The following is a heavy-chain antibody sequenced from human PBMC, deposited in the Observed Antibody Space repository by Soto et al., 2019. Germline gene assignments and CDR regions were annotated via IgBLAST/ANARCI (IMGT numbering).Heavy chain of an antibody. Sequence: QITLNESGPTVVRPTETLTLTCRFSGFSLTTSGVGVGWIRQSPGKAPEWLALIYWDDDKRYSASRKSRLTTTTDTSKTQVVLTVSDLDTTDTATYYCAHRVLRTVFGLVTTTAIYFDFWGQGTPVAVSS. CDR1: GFSLTTSGVG. D-gene: IGHD3-3*01. V-gene: IGHV2-5*02. CDR3: AHRVLRTVFGLVTTTAIYFDF. CDR2: IYWDDDK. J-gene: IGHJ4*02.